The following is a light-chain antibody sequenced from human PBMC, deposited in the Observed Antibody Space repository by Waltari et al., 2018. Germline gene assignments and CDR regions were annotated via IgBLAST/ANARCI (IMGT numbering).Light chain of an antibody. J-gene: IGKJ2*01. V-gene: IGKV2-29*02. CDR3: MQGIHLT. CDR2: ELS. CDR1: PSLLHSDGKTY. Sequence: EIVMTQTPLSRSVTPGQPAPISCKSSPSLLHSDGKTYVYWYLQKPGQSPHLLIYELSRRFSGVPDRFSASGSRTDFTLKISRVEADDVGVYYCMQGIHLTFGQGTKLEIK.